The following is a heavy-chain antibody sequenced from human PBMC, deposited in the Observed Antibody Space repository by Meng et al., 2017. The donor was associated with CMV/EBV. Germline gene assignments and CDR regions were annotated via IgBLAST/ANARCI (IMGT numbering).Heavy chain of an antibody. CDR1: GGSISSGDYY. V-gene: IGHV4-30-4*08. D-gene: IGHD1-14*01. CDR3: ARVTSRVAGAFDY. J-gene: IGHJ4*02. CDR2: IYYSGST. Sequence: QVQLPASGPGLGKPSQTLSLTCTVPGGSISSGDYYWSWIRQPPGKGLEWIGYIYYSGSTYYNPSLKSRVTISVDTSKNQFSLKLSSVTAADTAVYYCARVTSRVAGAFDYWGQGTLVTVSS.